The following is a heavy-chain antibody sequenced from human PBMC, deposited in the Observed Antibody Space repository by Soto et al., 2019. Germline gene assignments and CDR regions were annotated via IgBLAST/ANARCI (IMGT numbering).Heavy chain of an antibody. Sequence: PGGSLRLSCAASGFSFSNCWIHWVRQAPGMGLVWVSHINSDGSSTTYADSVKGRFTISRDNAKNTLYLQMNSLRAEDTAVYYCARAIGYYGTDVWGQGTTVTVSS. CDR2: INSDGSST. J-gene: IGHJ6*02. D-gene: IGHD3-22*01. CDR3: ARAIGYYGTDV. CDR1: GFSFSNCW. V-gene: IGHV3-74*01.